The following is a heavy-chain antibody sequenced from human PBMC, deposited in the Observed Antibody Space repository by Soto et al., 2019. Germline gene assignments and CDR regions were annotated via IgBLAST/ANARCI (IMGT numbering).Heavy chain of an antibody. V-gene: IGHV3-30*18. J-gene: IGHJ6*02. CDR2: ISYDGSNK. Sequence: PGGSLILSCAASGFTFSSYGMHWVRQAPGKGLEWVAVISYDGSNKYYADSVKGRFTISRDNSKNTLYLQMNSLRAEDKAVYYCAKDWLYYYDSSGYYIYYYYYGMDFWGQGTTVTVSS. CDR1: GFTFSSYG. CDR3: AKDWLYYYDSSGYYIYYYYYGMDF. D-gene: IGHD3-22*01.